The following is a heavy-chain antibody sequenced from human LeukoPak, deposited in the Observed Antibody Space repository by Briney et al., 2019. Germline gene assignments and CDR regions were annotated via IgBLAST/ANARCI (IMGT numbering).Heavy chain of an antibody. CDR3: ARGIAVAGPTGANWFDP. J-gene: IGHJ5*02. D-gene: IGHD6-19*01. CDR2: IIPIFGRE. CDR1: GGTFSSYA. V-gene: IGHV1-69*01. Sequence: SVKVSCKASGGTFSSYAISWVRQAPGQGLEWMGGIIPIFGRENYAQKFQGRVTITGDESISTAYMELSSLRSEDTAVYYCARGIAVAGPTGANWFDPWGQGTLVTVSS.